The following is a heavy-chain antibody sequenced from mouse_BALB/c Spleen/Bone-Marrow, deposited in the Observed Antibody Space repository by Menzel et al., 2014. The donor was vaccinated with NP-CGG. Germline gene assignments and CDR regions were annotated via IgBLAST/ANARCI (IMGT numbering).Heavy chain of an antibody. J-gene: IGHJ3*01. CDR3: ARPGRYDGAWFAY. Sequence: VQLQQPGPELVKPGASMKISCKASGYSFTVYTMNWVRRSHGKNLERIGLINPYNGGTIYNQKFKGKATLTVDKSYSTAYMELLSLTSEDSAVYYCARPGRYDGAWFAYWGQGTLVTVSA. D-gene: IGHD2-14*01. CDR1: GYSFTVYT. V-gene: IGHV1-18*01. CDR2: INPYNGGT.